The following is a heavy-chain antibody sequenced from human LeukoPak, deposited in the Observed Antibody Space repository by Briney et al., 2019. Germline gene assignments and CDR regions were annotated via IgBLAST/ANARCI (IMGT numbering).Heavy chain of an antibody. Sequence: ASVKVSCKASGYTFTGYYMHWVRQAPGRGLEWMGWINPNSGGTNYAQKFQGRVTMTRDTSISTAYMELSRLRSDDTAVYYCARGMYYYDSSGYDNYFDYWGQGTLVTVSS. CDR2: INPNSGGT. D-gene: IGHD3-22*01. J-gene: IGHJ4*02. CDR3: ARGMYYYDSSGYDNYFDY. V-gene: IGHV1-2*02. CDR1: GYTFTGYY.